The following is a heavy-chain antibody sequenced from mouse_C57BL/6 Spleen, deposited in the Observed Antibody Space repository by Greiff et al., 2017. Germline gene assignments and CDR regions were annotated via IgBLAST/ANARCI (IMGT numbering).Heavy chain of an antibody. CDR1: GYTFTSYW. J-gene: IGHJ4*01. V-gene: IGHV1-74*01. D-gene: IGHD2-10*01. CDR3: AIHLLDYAMDY. Sequence: QVQLQQPGAELVKPGASVTVSCKASGYTFTSYWMHWVKQRPGQGLEWIGRIHPYDSDTNYNQKFKGKATLTVDKSSSTAYMQLSSLTSEDSAVYYCAIHLLDYAMDYWGQGTSVTVSS. CDR2: IHPYDSDT.